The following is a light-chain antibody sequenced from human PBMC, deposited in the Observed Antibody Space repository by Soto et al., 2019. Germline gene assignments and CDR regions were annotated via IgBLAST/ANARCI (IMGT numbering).Light chain of an antibody. CDR3: QHSYRAPFA. Sequence: DIQMTQSPSSLSASVGDRVTITCRASQSINNFLNWYQHKPGKAPKLLIYAASSLQSGVPSRFSGSGSGTDFTLAISSLQPDDFATYYCQHSYRAPFAFGPGTKVDIK. CDR2: AAS. CDR1: QSINNF. V-gene: IGKV1-39*01. J-gene: IGKJ3*01.